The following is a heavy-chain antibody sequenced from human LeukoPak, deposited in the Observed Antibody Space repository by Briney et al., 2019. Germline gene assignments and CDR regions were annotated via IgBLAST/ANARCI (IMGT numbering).Heavy chain of an antibody. D-gene: IGHD2-15*01. CDR3: ARAGGFCSDGTCYPRD. CDR1: GYTFTNYP. J-gene: IGHJ4*02. Sequence: ASVKVSCKASGYTFTNYPLNWVRQAPGQGLEWMGWINTNTGNPTYAQGSTGRFVFSLDTFVSTAYLQISSLKAEDTAVYYCARAGGFCSDGTCYPRDWGQGTLVTVSS. CDR2: INTNTGNP. V-gene: IGHV7-4-1*02.